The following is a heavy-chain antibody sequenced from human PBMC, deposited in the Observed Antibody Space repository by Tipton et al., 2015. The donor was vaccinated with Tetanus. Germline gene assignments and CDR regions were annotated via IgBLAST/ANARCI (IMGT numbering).Heavy chain of an antibody. CDR1: GDSVSSNSAA. CDR2: TYYRSKWYN. CDR3: ARHSAMPAAIVYYAMDV. D-gene: IGHD2-2*02. Sequence: GLVKPSQTLSLTCAISGDSVSSNSAAWNWIRQSPSRGLEWLGRTYYRSKWYNDYAVSVKSRITINPDTSKNQFSLQLNSVTPEDTAVYYCARHSAMPAAIVYYAMDVWGQGTTVTVSS. V-gene: IGHV6-1*01. J-gene: IGHJ6*02.